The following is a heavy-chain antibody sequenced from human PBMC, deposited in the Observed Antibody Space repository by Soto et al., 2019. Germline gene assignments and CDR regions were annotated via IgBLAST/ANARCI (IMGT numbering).Heavy chain of an antibody. V-gene: IGHV4-59*01. CDR1: GDSMSNYY. J-gene: IGHJ5*02. D-gene: IGHD2-2*01. Sequence: SETLSLTCTVSGDSMSNYYWNWIRQSPGKGLEWIGYIYYGGITNYNPSLKSRASISIDTSKNQFSLNLNSVTAADTAVYYCARLLRHCKQTNCYGLWFDRWGQGTPVTVPS. CDR2: IYYGGIT. CDR3: ARLLRHCKQTNCYGLWFDR.